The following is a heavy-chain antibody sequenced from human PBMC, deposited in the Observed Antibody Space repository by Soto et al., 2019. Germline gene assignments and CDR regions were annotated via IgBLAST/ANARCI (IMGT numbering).Heavy chain of an antibody. Sequence: PGGSLRLSCAASGFTFSSYSMNWVRQAPGKGLEWVSSISSSSSYIYYADSVKGRFTISRDNAKNSLYLQMNSLRAEDTAVYYCARDYDHNVVVVAATTTFDYWGQGTLVTVSS. D-gene: IGHD2-15*01. J-gene: IGHJ4*02. CDR2: ISSSSSYI. V-gene: IGHV3-21*01. CDR3: ARDYDHNVVVVAATTTFDY. CDR1: GFTFSSYS.